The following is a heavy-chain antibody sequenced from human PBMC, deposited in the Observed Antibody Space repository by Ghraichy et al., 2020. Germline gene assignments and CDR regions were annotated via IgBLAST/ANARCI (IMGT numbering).Heavy chain of an antibody. CDR1: GFTFSTYA. CDR3: AKILSTSASGI. D-gene: IGHD3-10*01. CDR2: ISASGGTT. V-gene: IGHV3-23*01. Sequence: GESLNISCAASGFTFSTYAMNWVRHAPGKGLEWVSSISASGGTTFYADSVRGRFTISRDNSKNTLYLQMNSLRAEDTAVYYCAKILSTSASGIWGQGTMVTVSS. J-gene: IGHJ3*02.